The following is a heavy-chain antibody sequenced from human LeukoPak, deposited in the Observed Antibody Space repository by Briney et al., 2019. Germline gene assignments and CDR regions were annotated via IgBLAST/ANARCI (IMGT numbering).Heavy chain of an antibody. Sequence: GGSLRLSCAASGFTFNRSWMNRVRQAPGKGLEWVANLDPSGSQKRYVDSVKGRFIISKDNPGASLYLDMYSLRAEDTAIYYCAIWTSGNYWGQGTLVTVSS. CDR3: AIWTSGNY. CDR1: GFTFNRSW. J-gene: IGHJ4*02. CDR2: LDPSGSQK. V-gene: IGHV3-7*01. D-gene: IGHD1-1*01.